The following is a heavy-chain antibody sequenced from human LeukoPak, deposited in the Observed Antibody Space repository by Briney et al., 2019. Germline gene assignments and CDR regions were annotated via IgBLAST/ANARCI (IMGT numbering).Heavy chain of an antibody. CDR2: ISYDGSNK. V-gene: IGHV3-30*18. CDR3: AKEWLLEWLWDY. CDR1: GFPFSSYG. Sequence: GGSLRLSCAASGFPFSSYGMHWVRQAPGKGLEWVAVISYDGSNKYYADSVKGRFTISRDNSKNTLYLQMNSLRAEDTAVYYCAKEWLLEWLWDYWGQGTLVTVSS. J-gene: IGHJ4*02. D-gene: IGHD3-3*01.